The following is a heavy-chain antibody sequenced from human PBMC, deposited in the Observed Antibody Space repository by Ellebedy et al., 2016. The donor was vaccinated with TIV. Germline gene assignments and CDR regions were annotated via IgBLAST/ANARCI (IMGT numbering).Heavy chain of an antibody. CDR2: TDHDGRVK. V-gene: IGHV3-7*03. CDR3: ARDDWGPAGP. D-gene: IGHD3-9*01. CDR1: GFTFSIYW. J-gene: IGHJ5*02. Sequence: GESLKIPCVTSGFTFSIYWMSSVRQAPGKGLEWVANTDHDGRVKFYVDSVEGRFTISRDNAKNSLYRQMNSLRAEDTAVYYCARDDWGPAGPWGQGTLVTVSS.